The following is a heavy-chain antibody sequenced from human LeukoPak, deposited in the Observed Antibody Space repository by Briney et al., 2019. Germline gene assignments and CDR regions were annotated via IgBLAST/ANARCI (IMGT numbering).Heavy chain of an antibody. CDR2: IIAYNGNT. CDR3: ARDVGSSTSPNWFDP. V-gene: IGHV1-18*01. D-gene: IGHD2-2*01. Sequence: GASVKVSCKASGYTFTSYGISWVRQAPGQGLEWMGWIIAYNGNTNYAQKLQGRVTMTTDTSTSTAYMELRSLRSDDTAVYYCARDVGSSTSPNWFDPWGQGTLVTVSS. CDR1: GYTFTSYG. J-gene: IGHJ5*02.